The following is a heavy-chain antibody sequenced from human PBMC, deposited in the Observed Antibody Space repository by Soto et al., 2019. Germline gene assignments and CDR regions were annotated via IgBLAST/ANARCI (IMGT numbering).Heavy chain of an antibody. D-gene: IGHD6-13*01. J-gene: IGHJ6*02. Sequence: PGGSLRLSCAASGFTFSSYGMHWVRQAPGKGLEWVAVIWYDGSNKYHADSVKGRFTISRDNSKNTLYLQMNSLRAEDTAVYYCARVVAAAYYGMDVWGQGTTVTVSS. CDR3: ARVVAAAYYGMDV. V-gene: IGHV3-33*01. CDR1: GFTFSSYG. CDR2: IWYDGSNK.